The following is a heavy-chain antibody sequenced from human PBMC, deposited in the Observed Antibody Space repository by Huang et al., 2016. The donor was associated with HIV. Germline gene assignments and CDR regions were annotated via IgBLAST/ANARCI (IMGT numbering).Heavy chain of an antibody. CDR2: ISKDGSNN. D-gene: IGHD5-18*01. J-gene: IGHJ3*02. CDR3: ARAKDTWDAYDI. V-gene: IGHV3-30-3*01. CDR1: GFPFKNHA. Sequence: QVQLVESGGGVVQPGRSLRLSCAASGFPFKNHAMHWVRQAPGKGLDWVACISKDGSNNYYADSVKGRFTISRDSSKSTLFLHMTSLRTEDTAVYYCARAKDTWDAYDIWGQGTMVIVSS.